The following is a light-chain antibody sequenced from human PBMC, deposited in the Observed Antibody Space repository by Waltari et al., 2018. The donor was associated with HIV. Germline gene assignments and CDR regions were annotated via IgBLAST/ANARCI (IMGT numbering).Light chain of an antibody. CDR3: QKYNSAKT. Sequence: DIQMTQSPSSLSASVGDRVTITCRASQGISNYLAWYQQKPGKVPKLLIYAASTLQSGVPSRFSGSASGTDFTLTISSLQPEDVATYYCQKYNSAKTFGQGTKVEIK. V-gene: IGKV1-27*01. CDR1: QGISNY. J-gene: IGKJ1*01. CDR2: AAS.